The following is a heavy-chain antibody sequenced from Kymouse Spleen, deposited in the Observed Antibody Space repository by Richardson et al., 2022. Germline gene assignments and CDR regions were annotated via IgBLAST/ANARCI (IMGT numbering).Heavy chain of an antibody. J-gene: IGHJ4*02. CDR1: GFTFSSYG. CDR3: AREGIAVAAFFDY. D-gene: IGHD6-19*01. CDR2: IWYDGSNK. Sequence: QVQLVESGGGVVQPGRSLRLSCAASGFTFSSYGMHWVRQAPGKGLEWVAVIWYDGSNKYYADSVKGRFTISRDNSKNTLYLQMNSLRAEDTAVYYCAREGIAVAAFFDYWGQGTLVTVSS. V-gene: IGHV3-33*01.